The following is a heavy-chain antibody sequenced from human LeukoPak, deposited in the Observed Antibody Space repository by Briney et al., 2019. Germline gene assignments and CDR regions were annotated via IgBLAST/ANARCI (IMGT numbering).Heavy chain of an antibody. CDR1: GGSFSGYY. CDR3: ARGMNYYGSGSYYNWFDP. CDR2: INHSGST. V-gene: IGHV4-34*01. Sequence: SETLSFTCAVYGGSFSGYYWSWIRQPPGKGLEWIGEINHSGSTNYNPSLKSRVTISVDTSKNQFSLKLSSVTAADTAVYYCARGMNYYGSGSYYNWFDPWGQGTLVTVSS. D-gene: IGHD3-10*01. J-gene: IGHJ5*02.